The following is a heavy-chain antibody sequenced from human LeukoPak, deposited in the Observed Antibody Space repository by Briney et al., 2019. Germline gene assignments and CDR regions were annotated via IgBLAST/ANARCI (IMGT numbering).Heavy chain of an antibody. J-gene: IGHJ3*02. CDR2: IYPGDSDT. CDR3: ARVMTGYHSDDAFDI. D-gene: IGHD3-9*01. V-gene: IGHV5-51*01. Sequence: KPGESLKISCKGSGYSFTTYWIGWVRQMPGKGLEWMGIIYPGDSDTRYSPSFQGQVTISADKSISTAYLQWSSLKASDTAMYYCARVMTGYHSDDAFDIWGQGTMVTVSS. CDR1: GYSFTTYW.